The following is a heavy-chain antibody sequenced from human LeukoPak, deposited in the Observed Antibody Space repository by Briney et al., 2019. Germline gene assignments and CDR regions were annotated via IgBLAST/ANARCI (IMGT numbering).Heavy chain of an antibody. CDR2: INHSGST. CDR3: ARRARGGYRDFDY. Sequence: PSETLSLTCAVSGGSLSGYYWTWIRQPPGKGLEWIGEINHSGSTNYNPSLKSRVTISVDTSKNQFSLKLSSVTAADTAVYYCARRARGGYRDFDYWGQGTLVTVSS. CDR1: GGSLSGYY. V-gene: IGHV4-34*01. D-gene: IGHD3-16*02. J-gene: IGHJ4*02.